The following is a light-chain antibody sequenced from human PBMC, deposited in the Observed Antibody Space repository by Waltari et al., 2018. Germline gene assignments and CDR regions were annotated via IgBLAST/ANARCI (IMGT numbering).Light chain of an antibody. Sequence: EIVLTQSPGTLSLSPGERATLSCRASQSVSSSYLAWYQQKPGQAPRLLIYGASSRATGIPDRVRGSESGTDFTLTISRLEPEDFAVYYCQQYGSSTWTFGRGTKVEIK. CDR3: QQYGSSTWT. V-gene: IGKV3-20*01. J-gene: IGKJ1*01. CDR1: QSVSSSY. CDR2: GAS.